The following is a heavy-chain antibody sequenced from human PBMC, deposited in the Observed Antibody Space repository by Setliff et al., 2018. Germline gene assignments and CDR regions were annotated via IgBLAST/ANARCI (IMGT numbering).Heavy chain of an antibody. D-gene: IGHD5-18*01. CDR3: ARGRIQLWKYYFDY. CDR2: INHSGST. Sequence: SETLSLTCTVSGGSISDIGYYWSWIRQPPGKGLEWIGEINHSGSTNYNPSLKSRVTISVDTSKNQFSLKLSSVTAADTAVYYCARGRIQLWKYYFDYWGQGTLVTVSS. CDR1: GGSISDIGYY. V-gene: IGHV4-34*01. J-gene: IGHJ4*02.